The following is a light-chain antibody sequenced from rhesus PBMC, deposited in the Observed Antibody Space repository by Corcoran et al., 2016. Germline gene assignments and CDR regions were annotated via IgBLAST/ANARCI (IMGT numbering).Light chain of an antibody. J-gene: IGLJ1*01. CDR1: SSDIGRYNY. Sequence: QSAPIQSPSVSGSLGQSVTISCTGPSSDIGRYNYVSWYRQQPGTTTKLWMYKGNMRPSGVSDRSSGSKSGNTASLTISGLQAEDESDYFCSSYEASYTFIFGAGTRLTVL. CDR3: SSYEASYTFI. V-gene: IGLV2-11*01. CDR2: KGN.